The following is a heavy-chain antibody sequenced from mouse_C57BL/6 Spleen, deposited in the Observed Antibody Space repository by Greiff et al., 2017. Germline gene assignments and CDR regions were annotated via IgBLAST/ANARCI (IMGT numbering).Heavy chain of an antibody. CDR2: IYPRSGNT. V-gene: IGHV1-81*01. Sequence: QVQLQQSGAELARPGASVKLSCKASGYTFTSYGISWVKQRTGQGLEWIGEIYPRSGNTYYNEKFKGKATLTADKSSSTAYMELRSLTSEDSAVYFCARREYGADEYYEGYAMDDWGQGTSVTVSS. J-gene: IGHJ4*01. D-gene: IGHD2-10*02. CDR1: GYTFTSYG. CDR3: ARREYGADEYYEGYAMDD.